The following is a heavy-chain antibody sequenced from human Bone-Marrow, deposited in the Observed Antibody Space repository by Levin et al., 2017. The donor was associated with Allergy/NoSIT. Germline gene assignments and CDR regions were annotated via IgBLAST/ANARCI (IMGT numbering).Heavy chain of an antibody. D-gene: IGHD6-19*01. CDR2: ISWNSGSI. V-gene: IGHV3-9*01. J-gene: IGHJ4*02. CDR3: AKDIGYSSGWYVTRGFDY. CDR1: GFTFDDYA. Sequence: GGSLRLSCAASGFTFDDYAMHWVRQAPGKGLEWVSGISWNSGSIGYADSVKGRFTISRDNAKNSLYLQMNSLRAEDTALYYCAKDIGYSSGWYVTRGFDYWGQGTLVTVSS.